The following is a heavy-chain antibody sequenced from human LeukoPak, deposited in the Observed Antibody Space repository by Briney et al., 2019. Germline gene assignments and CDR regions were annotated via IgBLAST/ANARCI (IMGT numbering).Heavy chain of an antibody. Sequence: QSGGSLRLSCAASGFTFSSYTMHWVRQAPGKGLEWVAFISYDGSNKYYADSVKGRFTISRDNSKYTLYLQMNSLRAEDTAVYYCARVRQWLDRDAFDIWGQGTMVTVSS. D-gene: IGHD6-19*01. CDR2: ISYDGSNK. CDR1: GFTFSSYT. CDR3: ARVRQWLDRDAFDI. J-gene: IGHJ3*02. V-gene: IGHV3-30*04.